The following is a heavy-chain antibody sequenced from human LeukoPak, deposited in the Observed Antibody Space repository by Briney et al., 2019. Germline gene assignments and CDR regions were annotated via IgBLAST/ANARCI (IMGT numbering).Heavy chain of an antibody. CDR2: ISGSGGST. D-gene: IGHD4-17*01. V-gene: IGHV3-23*01. CDR3: AKQSDDYGDGYFDY. Sequence: GGSLRLSCVVSGLTVSNNYMSWVRQAPGKGLEWVSAISGSGGSTYYADSVKGRFTISRDNSKNTLYLQMNSLRAEDTAAYYCAKQSDDYGDGYFDYWGQGTLVTVSS. J-gene: IGHJ4*02. CDR1: GLTVSNNY.